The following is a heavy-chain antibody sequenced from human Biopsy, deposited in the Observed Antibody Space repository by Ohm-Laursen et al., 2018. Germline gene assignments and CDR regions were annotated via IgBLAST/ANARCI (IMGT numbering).Heavy chain of an antibody. D-gene: IGHD6-6*01. Sequence: AVKVSCKASGYSFTTYDVNWGQQARGQGLEWMGWMIPNSGKTGYAQRFQGRVTLTMNTSIGTAYMELSGLRSEDTAVYYCARGSPRRVSIFEASIYWFDTWGQGTLVTVSS. J-gene: IGHJ5*02. V-gene: IGHV1-8*01. CDR3: ARGSPRRVSIFEASIYWFDT. CDR2: MIPNSGKT. CDR1: GYSFTTYD.